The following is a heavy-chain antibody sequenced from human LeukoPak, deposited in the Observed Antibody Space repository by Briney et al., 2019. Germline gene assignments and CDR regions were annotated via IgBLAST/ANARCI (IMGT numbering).Heavy chain of an antibody. V-gene: IGHV4-59*01. CDR1: GGSISSYY. J-gene: IGHJ4*02. D-gene: IGHD2-21*01. Sequence: SETLSLTCTVSGGSISSYYWSWIRQPPGKGLEWIGYIYYSGSTNYNPSLKSRVTISVDTSKNQFSLKLSSVTAADTAVYYCARLLSPKSPTPVGFDYWGRGTLVTVSS. CDR3: ARLLSPKSPTPVGFDY. CDR2: IYYSGST.